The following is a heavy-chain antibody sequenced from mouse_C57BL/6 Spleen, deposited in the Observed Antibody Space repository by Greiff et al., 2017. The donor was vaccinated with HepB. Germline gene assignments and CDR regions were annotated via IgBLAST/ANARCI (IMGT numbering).Heavy chain of an antibody. J-gene: IGHJ2*01. Sequence: QVQLQQSGTELVKPGASVKLSCKASGYTFTSYWMHWVKQRPGQGLEWIGNINPSNGGTNYNEKFKSKATLTVDKSSSTAYMQLSSLTSEDSAVYDCARGDYGRKGFLDYWGQGTTLTVSS. CDR3: ARGDYGRKGFLDY. V-gene: IGHV1-53*01. D-gene: IGHD1-1*02. CDR2: INPSNGGT. CDR1: GYTFTSYW.